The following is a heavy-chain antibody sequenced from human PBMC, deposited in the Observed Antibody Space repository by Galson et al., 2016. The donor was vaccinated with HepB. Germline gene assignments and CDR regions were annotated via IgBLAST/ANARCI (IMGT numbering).Heavy chain of an antibody. CDR2: VSNDGSDK. V-gene: IGHV3-30*18. Sequence: RQTPGKGLEWVAAVSNDGSDKYYAHSVKGRFTISRDNSKNTLYLQMNSLRAEDTAVYYCAKAGDYDLLTGFDYWGQGTPVTVSS. CDR3: AKAGDYDLLTGFDY. D-gene: IGHD3-9*01. J-gene: IGHJ4*02.